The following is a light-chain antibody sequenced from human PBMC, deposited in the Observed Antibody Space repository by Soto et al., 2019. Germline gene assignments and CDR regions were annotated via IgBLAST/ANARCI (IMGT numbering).Light chain of an antibody. V-gene: IGLV2-14*03. CDR2: DVS. CDR1: INDIGGYNY. Sequence: QSALTQPASVSGSPGQSITISCTGTINDIGGYNYVSWYQQQPGKVPKLLIYDVSNRPSGVSGRVSGSKSGNTASLTIAGLQADDEADYHCSSYTRSDTLIFGGGTKLTVL. CDR3: SSYTRSDTLI. J-gene: IGLJ2*01.